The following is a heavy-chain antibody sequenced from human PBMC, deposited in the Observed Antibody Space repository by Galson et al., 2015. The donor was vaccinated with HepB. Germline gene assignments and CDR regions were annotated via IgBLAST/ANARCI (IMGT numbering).Heavy chain of an antibody. CDR2: ISSSSSYI. D-gene: IGHD2-2*01. CDR1: GFTFSSYS. Sequence: SLRLSCAASGFTFSSYSMNWVRQAPGKGLEWVSSISSSSSYIYYADSVKGRFTISRDNAKNSLYLQMNSLRAEDTAVYYCARGRDIVVVPAAEAFDIWGQGTMVTVSS. V-gene: IGHV3-21*01. CDR3: ARGRDIVVVPAAEAFDI. J-gene: IGHJ3*02.